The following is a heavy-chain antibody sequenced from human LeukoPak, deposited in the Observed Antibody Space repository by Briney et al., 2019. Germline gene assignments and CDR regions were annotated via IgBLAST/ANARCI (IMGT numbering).Heavy chain of an antibody. J-gene: IGHJ6*02. V-gene: IGHV3-7*03. D-gene: IGHD5-24*01. Sequence: GGSLRLSCAASGFTVSSNYMSWVRQAPGKGLEWVANVKQDGSEKYYVDSVKGRFTISRDNAKNSLYLQMNSLRAEDTAVYYCAREKIEMATIVYYYYYYGMDVWGQGTTVTVSS. CDR1: GFTVSSNY. CDR3: AREKIEMATIVYYYYYYGMDV. CDR2: VKQDGSEK.